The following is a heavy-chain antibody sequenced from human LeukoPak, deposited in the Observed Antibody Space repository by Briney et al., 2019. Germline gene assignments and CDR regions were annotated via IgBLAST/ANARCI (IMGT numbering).Heavy chain of an antibody. D-gene: IGHD3-16*01. CDR1: GFTFSYYY. J-gene: IGHJ3*02. Sequence: GGSLRLSCAASGFTFSYYYMSWIRQAPGKGLAWVPYISISRSYTNYADSVKGRFTISRDNAKNSLYLQMNSLRAEDAAVYYCSSWAMITFGGVVAVDIWGQGTMVTVSS. V-gene: IGHV3-11*06. CDR3: SSWAMITFGGVVAVDI. CDR2: ISISRSYT.